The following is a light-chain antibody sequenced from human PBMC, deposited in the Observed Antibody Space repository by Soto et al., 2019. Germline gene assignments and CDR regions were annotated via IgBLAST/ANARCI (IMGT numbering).Light chain of an antibody. Sequence: QSALTQPASVSGSPGXSXIISCTGTSSDVGGYNYVSWYQQHPGKAPKLMIYEVSNRPSGVSDRFFGSKSGNTASLTISGLQAEDEADYYCSSYTSSSTGVFGGGTKLTVL. CDR1: SSDVGGYNY. CDR3: SSYTSSSTGV. J-gene: IGLJ3*02. V-gene: IGLV2-14*01. CDR2: EVS.